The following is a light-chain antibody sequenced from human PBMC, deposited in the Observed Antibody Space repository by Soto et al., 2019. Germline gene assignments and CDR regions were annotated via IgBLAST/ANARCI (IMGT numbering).Light chain of an antibody. CDR2: EVS. CDR1: SSDVGGYNY. CDR3: SSYAGSNNFDVV. Sequence: QSALTQPPSASGSPGQSVTISCTGTSSDVGGYNYVSWYQQRPGKAPKLMIYEVSKRPSGVPDRFSGSKSGNTASLTVSGLQAEDEADYYCSSYAGSNNFDVVFGGGTKVTVL. V-gene: IGLV2-8*01. J-gene: IGLJ2*01.